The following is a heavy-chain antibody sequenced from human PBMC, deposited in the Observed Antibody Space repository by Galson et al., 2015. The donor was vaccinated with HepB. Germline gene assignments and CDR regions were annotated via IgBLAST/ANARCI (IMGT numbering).Heavy chain of an antibody. CDR3: ARGGYCSSTSCPFNY. CDR1: GGTSSSYA. V-gene: IGHV1-69*13. D-gene: IGHD2-2*01. Sequence: SVKVSCKASGGTSSSYAISWVRQAPGQGLEWMGGIIPIFGTANYAQKFQGRVTITADESTSTAYMELSSLRSEDTAVYYCARGGYCSSTSCPFNYWGQGTLVTVSP. J-gene: IGHJ4*02. CDR2: IIPIFGTA.